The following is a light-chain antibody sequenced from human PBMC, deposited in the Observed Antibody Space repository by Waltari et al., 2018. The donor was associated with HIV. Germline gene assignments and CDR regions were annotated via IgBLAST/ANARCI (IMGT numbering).Light chain of an antibody. CDR1: PSISNW. CDR2: KAS. Sequence: DIQMTQSLSTLSASVGDKIIITCRASPSISNWLARFQQKPGKAPKLLIYKASNLESGVPSRFSGSGSGTEFTLTINSLQPDDFATYFCQQYSSDPLTFGRGTRVEVK. J-gene: IGKJ4*01. V-gene: IGKV1-5*03. CDR3: QQYSSDPLT.